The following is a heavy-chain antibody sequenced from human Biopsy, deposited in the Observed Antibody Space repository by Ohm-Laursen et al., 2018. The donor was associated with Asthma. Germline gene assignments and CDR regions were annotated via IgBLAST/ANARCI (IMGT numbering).Heavy chain of an antibody. CDR3: ARGPEYVRSSGALDY. CDR2: IIPIFGPT. CDR1: GGTFSSNS. J-gene: IGHJ4*02. Sequence: SSVKVSCKASGGTFSSNSINWVRQAPGQGLEWMGRIIPIFGPTNYTQKFQGRVTISADDSTSTAYMELSSLSSEDTALYYCARGPEYVRSSGALDYWGQGTLVTVSS. V-gene: IGHV1-69*15. D-gene: IGHD2-2*01.